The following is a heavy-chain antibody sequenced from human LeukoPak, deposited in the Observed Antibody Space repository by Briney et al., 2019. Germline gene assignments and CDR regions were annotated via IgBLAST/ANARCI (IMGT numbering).Heavy chain of an antibody. D-gene: IGHD3-22*01. V-gene: IGHV3-30*04. CDR3: ATSMIVVVITTSAEYFQH. CDR1: GFTFSRYG. CDR2: ISYDGSNK. J-gene: IGHJ1*01. Sequence: GGSLRLSCAASGFTFSRYGMHWVRQAPGKGLEWVTAISYDGSNKYYADSVKGRFTISRDNSKNTLYLQMNSLRAEDTAVYYCATSMIVVVITTSAEYFQHWGQGTLVTVSS.